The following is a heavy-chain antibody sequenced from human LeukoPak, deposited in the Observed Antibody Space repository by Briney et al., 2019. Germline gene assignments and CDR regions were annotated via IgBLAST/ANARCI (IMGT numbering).Heavy chain of an antibody. V-gene: IGHV3-7*01. CDR1: GFTFSSYW. CDR3: ARASSSWTGAHFDY. J-gene: IGHJ4*02. Sequence: GGSLRLSCAASGFTFSSYWMSWVRQAPGKGLEWVANIKQDGSEKYYVDSVKGRFTISRDNAKNSLYLQMNSLRAEDTAVYYCARASSSWTGAHFDYWGQGTLVTVSS. CDR2: IKQDGSEK. D-gene: IGHD6-13*01.